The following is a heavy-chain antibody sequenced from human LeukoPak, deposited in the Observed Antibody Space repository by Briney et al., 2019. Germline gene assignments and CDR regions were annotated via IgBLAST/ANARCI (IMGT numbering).Heavy chain of an antibody. Sequence: SQTLSLTCAISGDSVSSNSVTWNWIRQSPSRGLESLGRTYYRSTWYNDYAVSVRGRITVNPATSKNQFSLHLNSVTPEDTAVYYCARRLTQYDCFDPWGQGILVTVSS. CDR2: TYYRSTWYN. V-gene: IGHV6-1*01. J-gene: IGHJ5*02. CDR3: ARRLTQYDCFDP. CDR1: GDSVSSNSVT. D-gene: IGHD2-2*01.